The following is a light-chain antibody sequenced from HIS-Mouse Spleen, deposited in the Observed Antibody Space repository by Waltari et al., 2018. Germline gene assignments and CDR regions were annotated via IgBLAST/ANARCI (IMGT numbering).Light chain of an antibody. CDR1: ALPKKY. J-gene: IGLJ2*01. CDR3: YSTDSSGNHRV. Sequence: SYELTQPPSVSVSPGQTARITCSGDALPKKYAYWYQKKSGKAPVLVIYEDSKRPSGCTERFSGSSSGTMANLTISGAQVEDEADYYCYSTDSSGNHRVFGGGTKLTVL. CDR2: EDS. V-gene: IGLV3-10*01.